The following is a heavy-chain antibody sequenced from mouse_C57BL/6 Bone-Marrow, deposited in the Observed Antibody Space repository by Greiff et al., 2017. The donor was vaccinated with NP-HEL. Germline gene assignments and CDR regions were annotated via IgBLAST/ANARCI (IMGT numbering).Heavy chain of an antibody. D-gene: IGHD1-1*01. CDR2: IYPRSGNT. CDR1: GYTFTSYG. J-gene: IGHJ3*01. CDR3: ARGDEYGSSYDWFAY. V-gene: IGHV1-81*01. Sequence: QVQLQQSGAELARPGASVKLSCKASGYTFTSYGISWVKQRTGQGLEWIGEIYPRSGNTYYNEKFKGKATLTADKSSSTAYMELRSLTSEDSAVYFCARGDEYGSSYDWFAYWGLGTLVTVSA.